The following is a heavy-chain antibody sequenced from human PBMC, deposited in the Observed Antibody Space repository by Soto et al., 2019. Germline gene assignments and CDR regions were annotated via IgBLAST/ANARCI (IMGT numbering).Heavy chain of an antibody. CDR3: ARHVVVTEYQSRFDA. V-gene: IGHV4-39*01. CDR2: IYYSGNT. D-gene: IGHD2-21*01. J-gene: IGHJ4*02. CDR1: GGSISSYNYY. Sequence: PEETLSLTCTVSGGSISSYNYYWGWIRQPPGKGLEWIGTIYYSGNTYYTPSLKSRVTISVDTSENQFSLKLSSVTAADTAGYSCARHVVVTEYQSRFDAGGPGTLVTVSS.